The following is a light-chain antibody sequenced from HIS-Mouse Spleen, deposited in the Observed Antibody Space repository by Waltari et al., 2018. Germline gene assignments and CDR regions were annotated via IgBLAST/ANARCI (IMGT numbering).Light chain of an antibody. CDR1: SRDVGSYNL. CDR2: EGS. V-gene: IGLV2-23*01. CDR3: CSYAGSSTWV. J-gene: IGLJ3*02. Sequence: QSALTQPASVSGSPGQSIPIPCTGTSRDVGSYNLVSWYQQHPGKAPKLMIYEGSKRPSGVSNRFSGSKSGNTASLTISGLQAEDEADYYCCSYAGSSTWVFGGGTKLTVL.